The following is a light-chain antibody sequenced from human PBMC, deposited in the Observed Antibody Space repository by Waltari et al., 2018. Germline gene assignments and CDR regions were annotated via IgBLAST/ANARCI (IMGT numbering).Light chain of an antibody. V-gene: IGLV3-1*01. CDR3: QTWDNSIAG. Sequence: SSELTQPPSLSVSPGRTATITCSGSASGDETTCWSRQRPCQSPVLVIDQDGKRPSGNPERFSGSVSGETATLNISENQPVDEADYYCQTWDNSIAGFGGGTTLTVL. J-gene: IGLJ2*01. CDR1: ASGDET. CDR2: QDG.